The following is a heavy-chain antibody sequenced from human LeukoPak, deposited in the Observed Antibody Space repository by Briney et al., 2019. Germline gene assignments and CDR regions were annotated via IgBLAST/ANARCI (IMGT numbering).Heavy chain of an antibody. CDR2: IRYDGSNK. D-gene: IGHD2-2*01. V-gene: IGHV3-30*02. Sequence: GGSLRLSCAASGFTFSSYAMSWVRQAPGKGPEWVAFIRYDGSNKYYADSVKGRFTISRDNSKNTLYLQMNSLRAEDTAVYYCAKENFGYCSSTSCYQGAFDIWGQGTMVTVSS. CDR1: GFTFSSYA. CDR3: AKENFGYCSSTSCYQGAFDI. J-gene: IGHJ3*02.